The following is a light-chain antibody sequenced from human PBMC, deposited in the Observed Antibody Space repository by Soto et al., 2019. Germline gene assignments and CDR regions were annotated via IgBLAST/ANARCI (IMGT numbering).Light chain of an antibody. CDR1: QSVSIW. Sequence: DIQMTQSPSTLSASEGYRVTVSFLASQSVSIWLAWYQQKPGRAPKLLIYKSSILESGVPSRFSGSGSGTEFTLTISSLQPDDFATYYCQQFNTSPWTFGQGTKVDIK. J-gene: IGKJ1*01. CDR3: QQFNTSPWT. V-gene: IGKV1-5*03. CDR2: KSS.